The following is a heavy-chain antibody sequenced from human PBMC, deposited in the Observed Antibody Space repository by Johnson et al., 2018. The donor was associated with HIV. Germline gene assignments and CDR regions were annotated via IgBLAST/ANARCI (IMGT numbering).Heavy chain of an antibody. D-gene: IGHD5-18*01. V-gene: IGHV3-15*01. CDR3: ATEAGIELWLIDAFDL. CDR2: IKSETDGGTT. J-gene: IGHJ3*01. CDR1: GLTFNNAW. Sequence: MQLVESGGGLVKPGGSLRLSCAASGLTFNNAWMSWVRQAPGKGLEWVGRIKSETDGGTTDYAAPVKDRFIISRDDSKDTLYLQMNSLKTEDTAVYYCATEAGIELWLIDAFDLWGQGTMVTVSS.